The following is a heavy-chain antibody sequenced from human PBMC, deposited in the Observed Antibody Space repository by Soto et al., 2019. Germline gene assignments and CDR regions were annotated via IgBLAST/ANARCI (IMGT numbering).Heavy chain of an antibody. CDR1: GGSISSGDYY. J-gene: IGHJ1*01. Sequence: SETLSLTCTVSGGSISSGDYYWSWIRQPPGKGLEWIGYIYYSGSTYYNPSLKSRVTISVDTSKNQFSLKLSSVTAADTAVYYCAREGIYYDSSGYLGPQKYSQHWGQGTLVTVSS. CDR2: IYYSGST. V-gene: IGHV4-30-4*01. CDR3: AREGIYYDSSGYLGPQKYSQH. D-gene: IGHD3-22*01.